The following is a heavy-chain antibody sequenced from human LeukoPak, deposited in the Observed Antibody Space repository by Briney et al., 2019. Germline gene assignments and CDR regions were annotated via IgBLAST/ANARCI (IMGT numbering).Heavy chain of an antibody. CDR3: AKVYRSGWSYIDS. CDR2: FTGRDNNI. CDR1: GFTFSTYA. J-gene: IGHJ4*02. V-gene: IGHV3-23*01. Sequence: PGGSLTLSCAASGFTFSTYAMTWVRQAPGKGLEWVSGFTGRDNNIDYVDSVKGRFTISRDNSKNTLHLQMTSLRAEDTAVYYCAKVYRSGWSYIDSWGQGAAVTVSS. D-gene: IGHD6-19*01.